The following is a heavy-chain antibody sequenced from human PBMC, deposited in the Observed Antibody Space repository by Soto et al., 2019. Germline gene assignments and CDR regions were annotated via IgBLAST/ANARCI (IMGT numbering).Heavy chain of an antibody. J-gene: IGHJ6*02. CDR1: GYTFTSYG. D-gene: IGHD1-26*01. CDR2: ISAYNGNT. V-gene: IGHV1-18*01. CDR3: ARLAWWELLRPYYYGMDV. Sequence: ASLKVSCKASGYTFTSYGISWVRQAPGQGLEWMGWISAYNGNTNYAQKLQGRVTMTTDTSTSTAYMELRSLRSDDTAVYYCARLAWWELLRPYYYGMDVWGQGTTVNVSS.